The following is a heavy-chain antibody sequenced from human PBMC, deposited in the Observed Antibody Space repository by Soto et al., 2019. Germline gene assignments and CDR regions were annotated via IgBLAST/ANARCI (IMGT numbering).Heavy chain of an antibody. CDR2: IWYDGSNK. Sequence: GGSLRLSCAASGFTFSSYGMHWVRQAPGKGLEWVAVIWYDGSNKYYADSVKGRFTISRDNSKNTLYLQMNSLRAEDTAVYYCARVNNWNYGMFDYWGQGTLVTVSS. CDR1: GFTFSSYG. V-gene: IGHV3-33*01. D-gene: IGHD1-7*01. CDR3: ARVNNWNYGMFDY. J-gene: IGHJ4*02.